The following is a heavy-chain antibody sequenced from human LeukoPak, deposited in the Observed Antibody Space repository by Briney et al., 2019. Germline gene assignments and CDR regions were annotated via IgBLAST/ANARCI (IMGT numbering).Heavy chain of an antibody. CDR1: GLTFSTYW. V-gene: IGHV3-7*01. Sequence: GGSLRLSCVASGLTFSTYWMNWVRQAPGKGLEWEANVKQEGREKYYVDSVKGRFTISRDKAKNSFYLQVNSLRAESTAVYYCARGGAQGLIFYGRSGDTGGGMDVWRQGTALTVPS. CDR3: ARGGAQGLIFYGRSGDTGGGMDV. D-gene: IGHD3-22*01. CDR2: VKQEGREK. J-gene: IGHJ6*02.